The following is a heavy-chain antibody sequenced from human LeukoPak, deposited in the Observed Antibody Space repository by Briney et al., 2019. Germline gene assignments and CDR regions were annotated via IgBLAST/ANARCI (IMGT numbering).Heavy chain of an antibody. CDR2: IKQDGSEK. CDR3: ARSDTAMVVDY. Sequence: GGSLRLSCAASGFTFSSYWMSWVRQAPGKGLEWVANIKQDGSEKYYVDSVKGRFTISRDNAKNSLYLQMNSLRAEDTAVHYCARSDTAMVVDYWGQGTLVTVSS. J-gene: IGHJ4*02. CDR1: GFTFSSYW. D-gene: IGHD5-18*01. V-gene: IGHV3-7*01.